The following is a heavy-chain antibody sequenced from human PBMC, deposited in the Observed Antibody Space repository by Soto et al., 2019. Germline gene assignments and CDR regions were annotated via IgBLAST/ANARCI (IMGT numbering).Heavy chain of an antibody. J-gene: IGHJ4*02. D-gene: IGHD3-22*01. CDR3: AKEYGSSGYYPDC. CDR2: ISGSGGST. CDR1: GFTFSSYA. V-gene: IGHV3-23*01. Sequence: GGSLRRSCAASGFTFSSYAMSWVRQALGKGLEWVSAISGSGGSTYYADSVKGRFTISRDNSKNTLYLQMNSLRAEDTAVYYCAKEYGSSGYYPDCWGRGTLVTGSS.